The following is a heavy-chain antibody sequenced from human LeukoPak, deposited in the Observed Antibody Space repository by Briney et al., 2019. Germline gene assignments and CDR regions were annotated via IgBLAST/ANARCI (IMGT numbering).Heavy chain of an antibody. D-gene: IGHD3-10*01. Sequence: PSETLSLTCTVSGGSISSYYWSWIRQPPGKGLEWIGYIYYSGSTNYNASLKSRVTISVDTSKNQFSLKLSSVTAADTAVYYCARVVGGYGDAFDIWGQGTMVTVSS. CDR2: IYYSGST. CDR3: ARVVGGYGDAFDI. CDR1: GGSISSYY. V-gene: IGHV4-59*01. J-gene: IGHJ3*02.